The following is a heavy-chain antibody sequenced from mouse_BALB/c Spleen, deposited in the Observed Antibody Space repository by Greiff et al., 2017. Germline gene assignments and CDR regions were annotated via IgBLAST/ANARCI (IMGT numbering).Heavy chain of an antibody. J-gene: IGHJ4*01. V-gene: IGHV1S137*01. D-gene: IGHD2-2*01. Sequence: VQLMESGPELVRPGVSLTISCTGSGYTFTDYDMYWVKQSHAKNLEWIGVISTYYGNTNYNQKFKGRVTITVDKSTNTVYMELASLTSEDSANYYCAKGRSHGYYDAMDYWGQGTSVTVSS. CDR2: ISTYYGNT. CDR3: AKGRSHGYYDAMDY. CDR1: GYTFTDYD.